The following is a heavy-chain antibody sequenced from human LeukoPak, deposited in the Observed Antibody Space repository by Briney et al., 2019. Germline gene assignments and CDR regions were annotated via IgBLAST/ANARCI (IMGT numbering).Heavy chain of an antibody. CDR3: SRSTWRYTMDV. Sequence: GGSLRLSCTASGFIFGDYAMSWFRQAPGKGLEWVGFIRSKAYGGTTDYAASVKGRFTISRDDSKSIAYLQMNSLQSEDTAVYFCSRSTWRYTMDVWGQGTTVTVSS. CDR2: IRSKAYGGTT. J-gene: IGHJ6*02. V-gene: IGHV3-49*03. D-gene: IGHD5-24*01. CDR1: GFIFGDYA.